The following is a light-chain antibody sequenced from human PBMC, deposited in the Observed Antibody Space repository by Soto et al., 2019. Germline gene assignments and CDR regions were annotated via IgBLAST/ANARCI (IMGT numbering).Light chain of an antibody. CDR3: QQYNDWPPYT. Sequence: EILMTQSPGTLSVSPGERASLSCRASQSVSTNLAWYQQKPGQPPRLLIFGASTRATGIPARFSGSGSGTEFTLTISSLQSEDFAVYYCQQYNDWPPYTFGQGTKLEIK. J-gene: IGKJ2*01. V-gene: IGKV3-15*01. CDR1: QSVSTN. CDR2: GAS.